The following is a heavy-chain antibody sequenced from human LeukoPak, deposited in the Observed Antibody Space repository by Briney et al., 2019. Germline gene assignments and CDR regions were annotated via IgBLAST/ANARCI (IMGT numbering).Heavy chain of an antibody. J-gene: IGHJ6*02. Sequence: VGSLRHSCAASGFSVSSNYMSWVRQAPGKGLEWVSVIYSGSTTHYADSVKGRFTISRDNSNNALSLQMNSLRAEDTAVYYCGSVGMDGRGQGTTFIVSS. V-gene: IGHV3-66*01. CDR3: GSVGMDG. CDR1: GFSVSSNY. CDR2: IYSGSTT.